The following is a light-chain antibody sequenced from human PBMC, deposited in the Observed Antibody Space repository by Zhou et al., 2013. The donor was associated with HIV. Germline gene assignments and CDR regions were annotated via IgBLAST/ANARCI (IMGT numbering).Light chain of an antibody. V-gene: IGKV3-20*01. J-gene: IGKJ1*01. Sequence: DIVMTQSPATLSVSPGERATLSCRASQTLDTNLAWYQQKPDQPPRLLIYGASSRATGIPDRFSGSGSGTDFTLTISRLEPEDFAVYYCQQYGSSPWTFGQGTKVEIK. CDR3: QQYGSSPWT. CDR2: GAS. CDR1: QTLDTN.